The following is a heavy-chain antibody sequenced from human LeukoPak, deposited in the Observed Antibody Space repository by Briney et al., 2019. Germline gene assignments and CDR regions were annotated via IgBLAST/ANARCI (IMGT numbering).Heavy chain of an antibody. CDR3: ARESGTIFGVVLSATLDY. Sequence: SETLSLTCTVSGGSISSYYWSWIRQPXGXGLEWIGRIYTSGSTNYNPSLKSRVTMSVDTSKNQFSLKLSSVTAADTAVYYCARESGTIFGVVLSATLDYWGQGTLVTVSS. CDR2: IYTSGST. J-gene: IGHJ4*02. V-gene: IGHV4-4*07. CDR1: GGSISSYY. D-gene: IGHD3-3*01.